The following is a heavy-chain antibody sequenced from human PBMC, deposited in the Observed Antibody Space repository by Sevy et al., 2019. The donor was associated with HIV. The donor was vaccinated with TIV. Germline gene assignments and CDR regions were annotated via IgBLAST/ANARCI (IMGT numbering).Heavy chain of an antibody. CDR2: ISSGSGHI. CDR3: ARDKTIVEGRYGMDV. D-gene: IGHD2-15*01. V-gene: IGHV3-21*01. CDR1: GFTFNNYN. J-gene: IGHJ6*02. Sequence: GGCLRLSCAASGFTFNNYNMNWVRQAPGKGLEWVSFISSGSGHIYYADSVKGRFTISRDNAKSSLYLQMNSLRAEDTAVYHCARDKTIVEGRYGMDVWGQGTTVTVSS.